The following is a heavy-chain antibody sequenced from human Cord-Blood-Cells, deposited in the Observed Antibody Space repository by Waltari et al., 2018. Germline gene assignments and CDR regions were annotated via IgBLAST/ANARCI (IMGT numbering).Heavy chain of an antibody. D-gene: IGHD6-13*01. V-gene: IGHV3-11*01. CDR3: AREGSSWYYYYMDV. CDR1: GFTFSDYY. Sequence: QVQLVASGGGLVKPGGSLRLSCAASGFTFSDYYMRWIRQAPGKGLEWVSYIRSSGSTRYYADSVKGRFTISRDNAKNSLYLQMNSLRAEDTAVYYCAREGSSWYYYYMDVWGKGTTVTVSS. CDR2: IRSSGSTR. J-gene: IGHJ6*03.